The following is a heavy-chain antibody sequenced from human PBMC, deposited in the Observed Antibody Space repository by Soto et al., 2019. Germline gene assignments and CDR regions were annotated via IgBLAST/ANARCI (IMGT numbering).Heavy chain of an antibody. CDR3: ARYGDYEGGD. Sequence: ETLSLTCTVSGGSVSSGSYYWSWIRQPPGKGLEWIGYIYYSGSTNYNPSLKSRVTISVDTSKNQFSLKLSSVTAADTAVYYCARYGDYEGGDLGQGTPVTVSS. CDR1: GGSVSSGSYY. J-gene: IGHJ4*02. V-gene: IGHV4-61*01. D-gene: IGHD4-17*01. CDR2: IYYSGST.